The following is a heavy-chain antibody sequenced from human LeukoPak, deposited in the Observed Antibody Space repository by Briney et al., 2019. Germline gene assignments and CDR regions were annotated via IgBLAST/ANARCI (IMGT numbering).Heavy chain of an antibody. CDR3: ARGGLGPLNWFDP. V-gene: IGHV4-30-4*01. Sequence: PSETLSLTCTVSGGSISSGDYYWSWIRQLPGKGLEWIGYIYYSGSTYYNPSLKSRVTISVDTSKNQFSLKLSSVTAADTAVYYCARGGLGPLNWFDPWGQGTLVTVSS. D-gene: IGHD3-16*01. CDR1: GGSISSGDYY. J-gene: IGHJ5*02. CDR2: IYYSGST.